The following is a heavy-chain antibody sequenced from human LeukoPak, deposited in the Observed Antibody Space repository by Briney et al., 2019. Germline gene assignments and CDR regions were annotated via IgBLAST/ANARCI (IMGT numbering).Heavy chain of an antibody. D-gene: IGHD1-26*01. CDR2: IIPILGIA. CDR3: ASHPRELPPLGRFDY. CDR1: GGTFSSYA. V-gene: IGHV1-69*04. Sequence: ASVKVSCKASGGTFSSYAISWVRQAPGQGLEWMGRIIPILGIANYAQKFQGRVTITADESTSTAYMELSSLRSEDTAVYYCASHPRELPPLGRFDYWGQGTLVTVSS. J-gene: IGHJ4*02.